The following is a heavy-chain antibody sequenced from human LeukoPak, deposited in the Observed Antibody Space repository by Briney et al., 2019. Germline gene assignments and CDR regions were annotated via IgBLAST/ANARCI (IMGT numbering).Heavy chain of an antibody. J-gene: IGHJ4*02. V-gene: IGHV3-30*18. CDR2: VSYDGSNK. D-gene: IGHD2-15*01. CDR3: AKDGVRSCIGGRCPAPIDH. CDR1: GFTFSSYG. Sequence: PGRSLRLSCAAPGFTFSSYGIHWVRQAPGKGLEWVAVVSYDGSNKYYADSVKGRFTISRDNSKNTLYLQMNSLRAEDTAVYYCAKDGVRSCIGGRCPAPIDHWGQGTLVTVSS.